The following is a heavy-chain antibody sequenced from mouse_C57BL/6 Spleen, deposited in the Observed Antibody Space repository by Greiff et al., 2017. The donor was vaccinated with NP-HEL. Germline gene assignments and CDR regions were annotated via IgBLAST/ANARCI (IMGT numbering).Heavy chain of an antibody. V-gene: IGHV1-4*01. CDR1: GYTFTSYT. J-gene: IGHJ4*01. CDR3: ASGYGSSYGAMDY. D-gene: IGHD1-1*01. CDR2: INPSSGYT. Sequence: QVQLQQSGAELARPGASVKMSCKASGYTFTSYTMHWVKQRPGQGLEWIGYINPSSGYTKYNQKFKDKATLTADKSSSTAYMQLSSLTSEDSAVYYCASGYGSSYGAMDYWGQGTSVTGSS.